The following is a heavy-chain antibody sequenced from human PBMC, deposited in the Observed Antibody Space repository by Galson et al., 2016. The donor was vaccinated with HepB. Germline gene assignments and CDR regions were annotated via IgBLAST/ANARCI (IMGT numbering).Heavy chain of an antibody. CDR3: VRDRDRTLDY. Sequence: SVKVSCKASGYMFTTYGISWVRQAPGQGLEWMGWISTYSGDTNHAQDLQGRVTMTTDRSTNTAYMELRNLNSDDTAVCYCVRDRDRTLDYWGQGTLVTVSS. J-gene: IGHJ4*02. CDR1: GYMFTTYG. CDR2: ISTYSGDT. V-gene: IGHV1-18*01. D-gene: IGHD1-7*01.